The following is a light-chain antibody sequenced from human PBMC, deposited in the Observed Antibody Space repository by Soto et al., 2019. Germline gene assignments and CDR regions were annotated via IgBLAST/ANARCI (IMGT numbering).Light chain of an antibody. V-gene: IGKV3-20*01. CDR3: QQYGISRA. J-gene: IGKJ2*01. Sequence: EIVLTQSPGTLSLSPGERATLSCRASQSVSSSYLAWYQQKPGQAPRLLIYGASSRATGIPDRFSGRGSGTDYTLTISRREPEDFSVYDCQQYGISRACGQGTKLEIK. CDR2: GAS. CDR1: QSVSSSY.